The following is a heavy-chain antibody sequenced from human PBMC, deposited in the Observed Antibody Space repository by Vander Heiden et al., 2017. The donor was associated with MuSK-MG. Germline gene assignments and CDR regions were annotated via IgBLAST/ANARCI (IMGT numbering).Heavy chain of an antibody. CDR2: IKSKTDGGTT. J-gene: IGHJ4*02. V-gene: IGHV3-15*01. CDR1: GFTFSNAW. CDR3: TTDNYYYDSSGYYDY. Sequence: EVQLVESGGGLVKPGGSLRPSCAASGFTFSNAWMSWVRPGPGKGLGWVGRIKSKTDGGTTDYAAPVKGRFTISRDDSKNTLYLQMNSLKTEDTAVYYCTTDNYYYDSSGYYDYWGQGTLVTVSS. D-gene: IGHD3-22*01.